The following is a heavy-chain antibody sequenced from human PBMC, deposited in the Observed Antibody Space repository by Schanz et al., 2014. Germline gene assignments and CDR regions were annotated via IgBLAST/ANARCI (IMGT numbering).Heavy chain of an antibody. CDR1: GFTFSSYA. CDR2: LSGSGTST. D-gene: IGHD2-8*01. CDR3: ARDMLRRYGALEI. Sequence: EVQLLESGGGLVQPGGSLRLSCAASGFTFSSYAMSWVRQAPGKGLEWVSALSGSGTSTYYADSVKGRFTISRDNSKNTLYLQMNSLRADDTAVYYCARDMLRRYGALEIWGRGTMVTVSS. J-gene: IGHJ3*02. V-gene: IGHV3-23*01.